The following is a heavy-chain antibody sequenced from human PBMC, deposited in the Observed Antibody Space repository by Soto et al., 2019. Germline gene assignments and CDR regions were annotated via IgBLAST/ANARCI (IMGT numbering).Heavy chain of an antibody. CDR1: GGTFSSYA. Sequence: SVKVSCKASGGTFSSYAIRWVRQAPGQGLEWMGGIIPIFGTANYAQKFQGRVTITADESTSTAYMELSSLRSEDTAVYYCARDCTNGDYGCYYCGMDVWGQGTTVTVYS. V-gene: IGHV1-69*13. CDR2: IIPIFGTA. J-gene: IGHJ6*02. D-gene: IGHD2-8*01. CDR3: ARDCTNGDYGCYYCGMDV.